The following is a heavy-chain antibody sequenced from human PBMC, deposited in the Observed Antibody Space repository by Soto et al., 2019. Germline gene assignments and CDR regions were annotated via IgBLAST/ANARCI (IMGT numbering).Heavy chain of an antibody. CDR2: ITGNGETT. V-gene: IGHV3-23*01. D-gene: IGHD2-2*01. CDR1: GFTFINHA. J-gene: IGHJ4*02. CDR3: AKVDCGSSGCRLIDY. Sequence: PGGSLRLSCAVSGFTFINHAMNWVRKAPGKGLEWVTGITGNGETTNYADSVKGRFTISRDNSKNTLYLQMNSLRAEDTAVYYCAKVDCGSSGCRLIDYWGQGTLVTVSS.